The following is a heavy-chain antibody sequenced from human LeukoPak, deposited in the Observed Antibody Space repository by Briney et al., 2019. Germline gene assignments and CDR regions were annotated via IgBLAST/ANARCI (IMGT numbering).Heavy chain of an antibody. CDR2: ISAYNGNT. J-gene: IGHJ4*02. D-gene: IGHD6-13*01. CDR3: ARGFASYSSSWYGEVTEGYFDY. Sequence: ASVKVSCKASGYTFTGFYLHWMRQAPGQGLEWMGWISAYNGNTNYAQKLQGRVTMTTDTSTSTAYMELRSLRSDDTAVYYCARGFASYSSSWYGEVTEGYFDYWGQGTLVTVSS. V-gene: IGHV1-18*04. CDR1: GYTFTGFY.